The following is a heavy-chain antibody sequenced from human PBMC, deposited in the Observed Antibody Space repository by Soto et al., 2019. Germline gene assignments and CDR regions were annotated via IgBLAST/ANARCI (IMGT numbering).Heavy chain of an antibody. CDR2: ISSSSSYI. CDR1: GFTFSTYA. V-gene: IGHV3-21*01. Sequence: GGSLRLSCAASGFTFSTYAMAWVRQAPGKGLEWVSSISSSSSYIYYADSVKGRFTISRDNAKNSLYLQMNSLRAEDTAVYYCARDQPGYSYGYGLGYWGQGNMVTVSS. CDR3: ARDQPGYSYGYGLGY. D-gene: IGHD5-18*01. J-gene: IGHJ4*02.